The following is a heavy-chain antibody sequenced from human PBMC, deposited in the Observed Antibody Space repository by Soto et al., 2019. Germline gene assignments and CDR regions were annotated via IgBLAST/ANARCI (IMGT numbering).Heavy chain of an antibody. V-gene: IGHV3-23*01. D-gene: IGHD5-18*01. CDR2: ISGSGGST. CDR1: GFTFSSYA. J-gene: IGHJ4*02. Sequence: EVQLLESGGGLVQPGGSLRLSCAASGFTFSSYAMSWVRQAPGKGLEWFSAISGSGGSTYYADSVKGRFTISRDNSKNTLYLQMNSLRAEDTAVYYCAKAIGFYSPSSLDFDYWGQGTLVTVSS. CDR3: AKAIGFYSPSSLDFDY.